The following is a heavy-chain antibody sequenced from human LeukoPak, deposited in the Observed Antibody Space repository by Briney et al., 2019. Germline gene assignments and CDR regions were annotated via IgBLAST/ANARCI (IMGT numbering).Heavy chain of an antibody. CDR3: ARHLRGEQQLSGFDY. D-gene: IGHD6-13*01. J-gene: IGHJ4*02. CDR1: GGSISSYY. Sequence: PSETLSLTCTVSGGSISSYYWSWVRQPPGKGREWIGYIYYSGSTKYNPSLRSRVTISADTSKNQFSLKLSSVTAADTAVYYCARHLRGEQQLSGFDYWGQGTPVTVSS. V-gene: IGHV4-59*08. CDR2: IYYSGST.